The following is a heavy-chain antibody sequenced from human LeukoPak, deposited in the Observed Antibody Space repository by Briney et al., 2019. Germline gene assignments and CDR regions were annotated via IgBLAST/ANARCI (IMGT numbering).Heavy chain of an antibody. V-gene: IGHV3-21*01. CDR2: ISSSSSYI. J-gene: IGHJ4*02. CDR1: GFTFSSYS. Sequence: GGSLRLSCAASGFTFSSYSMNWVRQAPGKGLEWVSSISSSSSYIYYADSVKGRFTISRDNAKNSLYLQMNSLRAEDTAVYYCARDLVLWFGESNGGYWGQGTLVTVSS. CDR3: ARDLVLWFGESNGGY. D-gene: IGHD3-10*01.